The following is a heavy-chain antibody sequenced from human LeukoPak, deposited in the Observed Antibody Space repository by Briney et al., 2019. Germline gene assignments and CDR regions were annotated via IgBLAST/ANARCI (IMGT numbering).Heavy chain of an antibody. CDR3: ARYRIAAAGFDY. D-gene: IGHD6-13*01. Sequence: PSETLSLTCTVSGGSISSYYWSWIRQPPGKGLEWIGYIYYSGSTNYNPSLKSRVTISVDTSKNQFSLKLSSVTAADTAVYYRARYRIAAAGFDYWGQGTLVTVSS. CDR2: IYYSGST. CDR1: GGSISSYY. V-gene: IGHV4-59*01. J-gene: IGHJ4*02.